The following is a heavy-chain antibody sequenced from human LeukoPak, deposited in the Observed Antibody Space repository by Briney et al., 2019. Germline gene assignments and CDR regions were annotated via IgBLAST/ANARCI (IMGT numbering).Heavy chain of an antibody. CDR1: GFTFRTYW. Sequence: GGSLRLSCAVSGFTFRTYWMHWVRQVPGEGLVWVSRINEDGSITYYADSVKGRFTISRDNSKNTLYLQMNSLRAEDTAVYYCAKVEQSRRYYYGMDVWGQGTTVTVSS. J-gene: IGHJ6*02. CDR3: AKVEQSRRYYYGMDV. V-gene: IGHV3-23*01. CDR2: INEDGSIT. D-gene: IGHD6-19*01.